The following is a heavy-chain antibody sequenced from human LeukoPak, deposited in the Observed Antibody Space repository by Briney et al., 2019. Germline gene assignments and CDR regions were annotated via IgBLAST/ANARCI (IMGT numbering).Heavy chain of an antibody. J-gene: IGHJ6*02. D-gene: IGHD3-22*01. V-gene: IGHV6-1*01. CDR3: ARGTYYYDSSGYPYYYYYGMDV. CDR1: GDSVSSNSTA. Sequence: SQTLSLTFAIAGDSVSSNSTAWNWIRQSPSRGLEWLGRTYYRSKWYNDYAVSVKSRITINPDTSKNQFSLQLNSVPPEDTAVYYCARGTYYYDSSGYPYYYYYGMDVWGQGTTVTVSS. CDR2: TYYRSKWYN.